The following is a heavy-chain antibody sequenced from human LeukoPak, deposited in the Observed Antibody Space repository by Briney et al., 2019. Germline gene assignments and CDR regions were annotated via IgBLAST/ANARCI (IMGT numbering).Heavy chain of an antibody. Sequence: SQTLSLTLAISGDSVSSISVAWNWVRQSPSRGLEWLGRTYYRSKWYNEYAVSAKGRININPDTSKNQFPLPLNYLTPEATPVLSCALSRSEYHYGMDVWGQGATVTVSS. J-gene: IGHJ6*02. V-gene: IGHV6-1*01. CDR3: ALSRSEYHYGMDV. CDR2: TYYRSKWYN. CDR1: GDSVSSISVA.